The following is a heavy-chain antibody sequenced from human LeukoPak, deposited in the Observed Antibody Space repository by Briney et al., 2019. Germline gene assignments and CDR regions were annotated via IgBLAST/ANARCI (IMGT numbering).Heavy chain of an antibody. V-gene: IGHV3-30-3*01. J-gene: IGHJ3*02. D-gene: IGHD3-10*01. CDR3: ARLGDYDAFDI. Sequence: PGRSLRLSCAASGFTFSSYAMHWVRQAPGKGLEGVAVISYDGSNKYYADSVKGRFTISRDNSKNTLYLQMNSLRAEDTAVYYCARLGDYDAFDIWGQGTMVTVSS. CDR1: GFTFSSYA. CDR2: ISYDGSNK.